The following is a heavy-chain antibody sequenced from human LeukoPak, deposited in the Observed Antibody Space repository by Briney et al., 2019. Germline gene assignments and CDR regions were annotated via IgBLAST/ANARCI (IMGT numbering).Heavy chain of an antibody. V-gene: IGHV3-23*01. Sequence: GGSLRLSCAASGFTFSSYAMSWVRQAPGKGLEWVSAISGSGGSTYYADSVKGRFTISRDNAKNSLYLQMNSLRAEDTAVYYCARVSYRAVDYWGQGTLVTVSS. CDR3: ARVSYRAVDY. CDR2: ISGSGGST. CDR1: GFTFSSYA. J-gene: IGHJ4*02. D-gene: IGHD1-26*01.